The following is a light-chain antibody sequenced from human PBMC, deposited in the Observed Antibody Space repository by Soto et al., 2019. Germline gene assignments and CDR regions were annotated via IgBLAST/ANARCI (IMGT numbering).Light chain of an antibody. CDR1: QSVGTR. CDR3: QHYQSGHPIT. J-gene: IGKJ5*01. CDR2: GAS. V-gene: IGKV3-20*01. Sequence: EILLTQSPDTLSLSPVERATLSCRSAQSVGTRLAWYQHKTGQAPRLLISGASSRATGIPDRFTGSGSETSFTLTIRRLEPEDFALYYCQHYQSGHPITFGKGTRLEIK.